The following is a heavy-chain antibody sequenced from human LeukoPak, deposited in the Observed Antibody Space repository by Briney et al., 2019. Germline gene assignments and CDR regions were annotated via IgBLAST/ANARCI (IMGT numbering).Heavy chain of an antibody. V-gene: IGHV4-59*08. J-gene: IGHJ3*01. Sequence: PSETLSLTCTVSGGSINNYYWSWIRQPAGKGLEWIGYIYYTGTTDSNPSLKSRVTISLDTSKNQFSLNLSSVTAADTAVYYCARRWVYDKRAFDAWGQGTMVTVSS. CDR3: ARRWVYDKRAFDA. CDR2: IYYTGTT. D-gene: IGHD3-16*01. CDR1: GGSINNYY.